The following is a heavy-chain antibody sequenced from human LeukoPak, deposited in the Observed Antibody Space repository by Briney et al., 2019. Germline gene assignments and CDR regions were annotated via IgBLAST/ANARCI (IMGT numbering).Heavy chain of an antibody. J-gene: IGHJ3*02. CDR1: GFTFSSYS. CDR3: ARVRAAAGAFDI. V-gene: IGHV3-21*01. Sequence: GGSLRLSCAASGFTFSSYSMNWVRQAPGKGLEWVSSISSSSSYIYYADSAKGRFTISRDNAKNSLYLQMNSLRAEDTAVYYCARVRAAAGAFDIWGQGTMVTVSS. D-gene: IGHD2-2*01. CDR2: ISSSSSYI.